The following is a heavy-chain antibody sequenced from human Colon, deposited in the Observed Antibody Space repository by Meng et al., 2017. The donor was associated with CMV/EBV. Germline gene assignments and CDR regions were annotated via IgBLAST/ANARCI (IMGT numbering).Heavy chain of an antibody. CDR2: ISISSSYT. D-gene: IGHD3-10*01. CDR1: GFSLNTYS. J-gene: IGHJ4*02. V-gene: IGHV3-21*01. Sequence: GESLKISCAASGFSLNTYSMNWIRQAPGKGLEWVASISISSSYTYYADSVKGRFTISRDNAKNSSYLQMTSLRAEDTAVYYCARGGARSYFFDNWGQGTLVTVSS. CDR3: ARGGARSYFFDN.